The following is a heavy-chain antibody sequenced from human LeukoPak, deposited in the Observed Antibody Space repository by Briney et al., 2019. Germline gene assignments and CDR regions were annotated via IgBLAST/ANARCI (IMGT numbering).Heavy chain of an antibody. V-gene: IGHV4-39*07. J-gene: IGHJ5*02. CDR2: IYYSGST. CDR1: GGSISSSSDY. D-gene: IGHD6-13*01. Sequence: SETLSLTCTVSGGSISSSSDYWGWIRQPPGKGLEWIGSIYYSGSTYYNPSLKSRGTISVDTSKNQFSLKLSSVTAADTAVYYCARSRHSSSCPPFWFDPWGQGTLVPVSS. CDR3: ARSRHSSSCPPFWFDP.